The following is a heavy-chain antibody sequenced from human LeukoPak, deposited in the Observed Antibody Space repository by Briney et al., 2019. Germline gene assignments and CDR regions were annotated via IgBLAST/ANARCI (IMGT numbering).Heavy chain of an antibody. Sequence: SVKVSCKASGGTFNSYTINWVRQAPGQGLEWMGKIIPILGIPNYAQKFQGRVTITADKSTSTAYMELSSLRSEDTAVYYCARGGGSLDYWSQGTLVTVSS. V-gene: IGHV1-69*02. J-gene: IGHJ4*02. CDR3: ARGGGSLDY. CDR1: GGTFNSYT. CDR2: IIPILGIP. D-gene: IGHD1-26*01.